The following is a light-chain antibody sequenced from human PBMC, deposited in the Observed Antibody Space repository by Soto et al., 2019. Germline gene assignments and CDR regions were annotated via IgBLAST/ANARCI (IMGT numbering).Light chain of an antibody. Sequence: QSALTQPPSASGSPRQRVTISCSGSSSNIGSNYVYWYQQLPGTAPKLLIYRNNQRPSGVPDRFSGSKSGTSASLAISGLRSEDEADYYSAAWDDSLSGRYDFVPVTKVNV. J-gene: IGLJ1*01. V-gene: IGLV1-47*01. CDR3: AAWDDSLSGRYD. CDR2: RNN. CDR1: SSNIGSNY.